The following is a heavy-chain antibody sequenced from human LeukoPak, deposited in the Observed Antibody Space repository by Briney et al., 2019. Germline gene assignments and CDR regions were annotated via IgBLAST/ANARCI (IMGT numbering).Heavy chain of an antibody. V-gene: IGHV4-39*01. Sequence: KPSETLSLTCTVSGGSISSSSYYWGWIRQPPGKGLEWIGSIHYSGSTYYNPSLKSRVTTSVDTSKNQFSLKLSSVTAADTAVYYCARHSSSWYHFDYWGQGTLVTVSP. CDR3: ARHSSSWYHFDY. D-gene: IGHD6-13*01. CDR2: IHYSGST. J-gene: IGHJ4*02. CDR1: GGSISSSSYY.